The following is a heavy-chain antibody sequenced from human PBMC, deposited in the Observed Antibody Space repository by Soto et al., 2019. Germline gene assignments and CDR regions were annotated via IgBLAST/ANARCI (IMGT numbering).Heavy chain of an antibody. CDR1: GFTFSSYW. V-gene: IGHV3-7*05. CDR3: ARAWYYDFWSGYYSGGVDY. J-gene: IGHJ4*02. Sequence: GGSLRLSCAASGFTFSSYWTSWVRQAPGKGLEWVANIKQDGSEKYYVDSVKGRFTISRDNAKNSLYLQMNSLRAEDTAVYYCARAWYYDFWSGYYSGGVDYWGQGTLVTVSS. CDR2: IKQDGSEK. D-gene: IGHD3-3*01.